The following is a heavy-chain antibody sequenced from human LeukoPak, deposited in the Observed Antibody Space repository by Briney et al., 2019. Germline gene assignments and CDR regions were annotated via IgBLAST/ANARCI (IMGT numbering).Heavy chain of an antibody. J-gene: IGHJ1*01. V-gene: IGHV1-2*06. D-gene: IGHD3-22*01. CDR1: GYTFTGYY. CDR3: AKGPFYHDSSDYYDAENFQH. Sequence: ASVKVSCKASGYTFTGYYMHWVRQAPGQGLEWMGRINPNSGGTNYAQKFQGRVTMTRDTSISTAYMELSRLRSDDTAVYYCAKGPFYHDSSDYYDAENFQHWGQGTLVTVSS. CDR2: INPNSGGT.